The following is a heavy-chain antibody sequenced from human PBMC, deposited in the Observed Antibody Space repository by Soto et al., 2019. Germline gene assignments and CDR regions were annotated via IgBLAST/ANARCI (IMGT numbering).Heavy chain of an antibody. CDR2: ISSDGGKA. V-gene: IGHV3-30-3*01. D-gene: IGHD1-7*01. CDR3: ARDWAWNYDY. Sequence: QVQLVESGGGVVQPGRSLRLSCAASGFTVSYFGLHWVRQAPGKGLEWVAFISSDGGKAYYADSMKGRFTISRDNSKNSLDLEMNSLKPDDTAVYYCARDWAWNYDYRGQGTLVTVSS. CDR1: GFTVSYFG. J-gene: IGHJ4*02.